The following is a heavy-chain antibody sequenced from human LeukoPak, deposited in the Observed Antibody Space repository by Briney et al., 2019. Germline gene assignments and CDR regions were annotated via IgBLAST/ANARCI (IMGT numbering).Heavy chain of an antibody. CDR3: AELGITMIGGV. CDR1: GFTFSSYT. CDR2: ISYDGSNK. Sequence: GRSLRLSCAASGFTFSSYTMHWVRQAPGKGLEWVAVISYDGSNKYYADSVKGRFTISRDNSKNTLYLQMNSLRAEDTAVYYCAELGITMIGGVWGKGTTVTISS. J-gene: IGHJ6*04. V-gene: IGHV3-30*04. D-gene: IGHD3-10*02.